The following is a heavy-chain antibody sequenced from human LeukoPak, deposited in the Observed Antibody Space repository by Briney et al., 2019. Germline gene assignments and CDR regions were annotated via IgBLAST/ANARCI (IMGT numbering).Heavy chain of an antibody. D-gene: IGHD4-17*01. CDR1: GFTFSGYF. V-gene: IGHV3-11*04. J-gene: IGHJ4*02. CDR3: AKDAVTLLDY. CDR2: ITNNGTKI. Sequence: GGSLRPSCAASGFTFSGYFMGWVRQAPEKVLEWISYITNNGTKIYYADSMKGRFTISRDNAKNSLYLQTNSLRAEDAAVYYCAKDAVTLLDYWGQGTLVTVSS.